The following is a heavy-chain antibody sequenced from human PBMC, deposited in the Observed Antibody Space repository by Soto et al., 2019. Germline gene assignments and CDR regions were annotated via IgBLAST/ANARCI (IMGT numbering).Heavy chain of an antibody. CDR1: GGSFSGYY. D-gene: IGHD4-4*01. Sequence: QVQLQQWGAGLLKPSETLSLTCAVYGGSFSGYYWSWIRQPPGKGLEWIGEINHSGSTNYNPSLKSRVTISVDTSKNQFSLKLSSVTAADTAVYYCARSPPGDSKTNWFDPWGQGTLVTVSS. CDR3: ARSPPGDSKTNWFDP. J-gene: IGHJ5*02. V-gene: IGHV4-34*01. CDR2: INHSGST.